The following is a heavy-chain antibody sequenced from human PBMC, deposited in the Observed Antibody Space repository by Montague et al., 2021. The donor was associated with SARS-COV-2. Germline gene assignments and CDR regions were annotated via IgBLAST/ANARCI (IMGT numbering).Heavy chain of an antibody. CDR1: GYTFTSYD. J-gene: IGHJ6*03. V-gene: IGHV1-8*01. CDR3: ARGFRGMIVVVITNYYYYMDV. D-gene: IGHD3-22*01. CDR2: MNPNSGST. Sequence: SVKVSCKASGYTFTSYDINWVRQATGQGLEWMGWMNPNSGSTGYAQKFQGRVTMTRNTSISTAYMELSSLRSEDTAVYYCARGFRGMIVVVITNYYYYMDVWGKGTTVTVSS.